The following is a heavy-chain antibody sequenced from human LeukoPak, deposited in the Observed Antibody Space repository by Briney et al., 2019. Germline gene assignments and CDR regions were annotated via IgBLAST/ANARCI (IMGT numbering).Heavy chain of an antibody. CDR3: AREIRITMVRGVNKFDP. D-gene: IGHD3-10*01. Sequence: PSETLSLTCTVSGGSISSYYWSWIRQPPGKGLEWIGYIYYSGSTNYNPSLKSRVTISVDTSKNQFSLKLSSVTAADTAVYYCAREIRITMVRGVNKFDPWGQGTLVTVSS. CDR1: GGSISSYY. J-gene: IGHJ5*02. CDR2: IYYSGST. V-gene: IGHV4-59*01.